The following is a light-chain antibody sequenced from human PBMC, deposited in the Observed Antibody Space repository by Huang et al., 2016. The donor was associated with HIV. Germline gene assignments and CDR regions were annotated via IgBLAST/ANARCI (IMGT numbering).Light chain of an antibody. J-gene: IGKJ2*01. V-gene: IGKV3-20*01. Sequence: EIVLTQSPGTLSLSSGERATLSCRASQSVSSSYLAWYQQKPGQAPRRLIYGASSRATGIPDSCSGSGSGTDFTLTISRLEPEDFGVYYCQQYGSSPRVYTFGQGTKLEIK. CDR2: GAS. CDR1: QSVSSSY. CDR3: QQYGSSPRVYT.